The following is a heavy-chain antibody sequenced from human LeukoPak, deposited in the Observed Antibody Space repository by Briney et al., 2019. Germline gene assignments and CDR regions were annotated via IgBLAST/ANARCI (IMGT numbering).Heavy chain of an antibody. CDR3: ARDPGLHCTSISCPSDY. D-gene: IGHD2-2*01. V-gene: IGHV1-2*02. J-gene: IGHJ4*02. CDR1: GYTFTDYF. CDR2: INPNSGAT. Sequence: ASVKVSCKASGYTFTDYFMHWVRQAPGQGLEWMGWINPNSGATNYAQQFQGRVTMTRDRSISTMFMELSRLTSDDTALYYCARDPGLHCTSISCPSDYWGQGTLVTVSS.